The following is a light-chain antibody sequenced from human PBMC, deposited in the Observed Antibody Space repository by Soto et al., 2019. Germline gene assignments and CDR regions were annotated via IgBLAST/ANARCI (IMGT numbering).Light chain of an antibody. J-gene: IGLJ2*01. V-gene: IGLV1-47*01. Sequence: QSVVTQPPSVSATPGQRVTISCSGSSSNIGSNYAYWYQQLPGTAPRLLIYRNNQRPSGVPDRFSGSKSGTSASLAISGLRSEDEADYYCATWDVSLSGYVVFGDGTKLTVL. CDR2: RNN. CDR3: ATWDVSLSGYVV. CDR1: SSNIGSNY.